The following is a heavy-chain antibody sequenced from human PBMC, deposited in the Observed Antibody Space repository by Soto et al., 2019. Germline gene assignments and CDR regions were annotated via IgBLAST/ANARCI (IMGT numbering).Heavy chain of an antibody. Sequence: ESGGGVVQSGGSLRLSCTASGFTFSHYGMHWVRQAPGKGLEWVAVMWSDGNKQHYADSVKGRFAVSRDTSKNALYLQMNSLRAEDTAVYYCARDMGFYSDDYWGQGTLVTVSS. D-gene: IGHD6-13*01. CDR1: GFTFSHYG. CDR3: ARDMGFYSDDY. V-gene: IGHV3-33*01. J-gene: IGHJ4*02. CDR2: MWSDGNKQ.